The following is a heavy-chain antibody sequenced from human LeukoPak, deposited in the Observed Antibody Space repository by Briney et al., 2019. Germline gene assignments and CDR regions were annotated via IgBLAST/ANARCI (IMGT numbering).Heavy chain of an antibody. D-gene: IGHD4-17*01. Sequence: GGSLRLSCAASGFTFRAYTMNWVRQAPGKGLEWVSGIYGSGEGQTFYADSVRGRFTISRDDSRNLVFLHMDSLRVEDTALYYCAKDVKSDGVWDIDHWGQGTLVTISS. CDR1: GFTFRAYT. V-gene: IGHV3-23*01. J-gene: IGHJ4*02. CDR3: AKDVKSDGVWDIDH. CDR2: IYGSGEGQT.